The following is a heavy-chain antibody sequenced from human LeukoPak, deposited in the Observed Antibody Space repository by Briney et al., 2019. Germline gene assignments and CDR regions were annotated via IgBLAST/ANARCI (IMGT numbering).Heavy chain of an antibody. D-gene: IGHD6-19*01. CDR3: ARDQSPAWTYSSGATDY. Sequence: SETLSLTCTVSGGSISSYYWGWIRQPAGKGLEWIGRIYTSGSTNYNPSLKSRVTMSVDTSKNQFSLKLSSVTAADTAVYYCARDQSPAWTYSSGATDYWGQGTLVTVSS. V-gene: IGHV4-4*07. J-gene: IGHJ4*02. CDR2: IYTSGST. CDR1: GGSISSYY.